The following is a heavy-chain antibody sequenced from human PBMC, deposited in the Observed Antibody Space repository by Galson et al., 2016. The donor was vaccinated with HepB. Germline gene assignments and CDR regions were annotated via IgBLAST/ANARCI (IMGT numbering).Heavy chain of an antibody. CDR2: VNGGDDNT. J-gene: IGHJ4*02. CDR3: ARGNSDGWYHDY. V-gene: IGHV1-3*01. CDR1: GYTFTSNA. D-gene: IGHD6-19*01. Sequence: SVKVSCKASGYTFTSNAIHWVRQAPGQRLEWLGWVNGGDDNTKYSQSFQGRVTFTRDTSANTVYMELRALRPEDTATYFWARGNSDGWYHDYWGQGTLVIVSS.